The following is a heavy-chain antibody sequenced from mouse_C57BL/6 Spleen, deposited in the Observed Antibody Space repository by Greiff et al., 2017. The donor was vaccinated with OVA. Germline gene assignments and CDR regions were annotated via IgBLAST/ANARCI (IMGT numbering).Heavy chain of an antibody. J-gene: IGHJ2*01. CDR2: IDPETGGT. V-gene: IGHV1-15*01. D-gene: IGHD1-1*01. CDR1: GYTFTDYE. CDR3: ARGGLSVVARENFDY. Sequence: VQLQQSGAELVRPGASVTLSCKASGYTFTDYEMHWVKQTPVHGLEWIGAIDPETGGTAYNQKFKGKAILTADKSSSTAYMELRSLTSEDSAVYYCARGGLSVVARENFDYWGQGTTLTVSS.